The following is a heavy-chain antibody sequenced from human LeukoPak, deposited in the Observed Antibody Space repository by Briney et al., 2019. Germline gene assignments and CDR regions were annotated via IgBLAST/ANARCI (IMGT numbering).Heavy chain of an antibody. V-gene: IGHV4-39*07. Sequence: SETLSLTCTVSGGSISSSSYYWGWIRQPPGKGLEWIGSIYYSGSTYYNPSLKSRVTISVDTSKNQFSLKLSSMTAADTAVYYCARDRTSYSSSSGSDYWGQGTLVTVSS. J-gene: IGHJ4*02. CDR2: IYYSGST. CDR3: ARDRTSYSSSSGSDY. D-gene: IGHD6-6*01. CDR1: GGSISSSSYY.